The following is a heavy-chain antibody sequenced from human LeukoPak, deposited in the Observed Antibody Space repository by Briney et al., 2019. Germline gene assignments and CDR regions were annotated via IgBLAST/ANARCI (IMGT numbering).Heavy chain of an antibody. D-gene: IGHD1-26*01. CDR1: GFTFSSYG. CDR2: ISYDGSNK. J-gene: IGHJ4*02. CDR3: AKDRLYSGLDY. V-gene: IGHV3-30*18. Sequence: PGRSLRLSCAASGFTFSSYGMHWVRQAPGKGLEWVAVISYDGSNKNYADSVKGRFTISRDNSKNTPYLQMNSLRAEDTAVYYCAKDRLYSGLDYWGQGTLVTVSS.